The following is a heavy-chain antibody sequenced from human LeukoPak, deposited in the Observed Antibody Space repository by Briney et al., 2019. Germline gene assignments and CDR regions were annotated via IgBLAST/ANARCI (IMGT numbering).Heavy chain of an antibody. J-gene: IGHJ4*02. D-gene: IGHD5-12*01. Sequence: GGSLRLSCAASGFTFSSYAMHWVRQAPGEGLEWVAVISYDGSNKYYADSVKGRFTISRDNAKNSLYLQMNSLRAEDTAIYYCVREMGGYPFDHWGQGTLVTVSS. V-gene: IGHV3-30*04. CDR1: GFTFSSYA. CDR3: VREMGGYPFDH. CDR2: ISYDGSNK.